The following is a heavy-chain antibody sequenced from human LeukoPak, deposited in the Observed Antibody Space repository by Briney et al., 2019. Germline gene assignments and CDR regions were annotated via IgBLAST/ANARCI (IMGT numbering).Heavy chain of an antibody. V-gene: IGHV3-53*01. D-gene: IGHD2-15*01. CDR3: ARAGPCSGGSCHPHNYNYMDV. CDR1: GFTVSGNY. CDR2: IYSDDTT. J-gene: IGHJ6*03. Sequence: GGSLRLSCAVSGFTVSGNYMSWIRQGPGKGLEWVSLIYSDDTTLYADSVKGRFTISRDISKNTLYLQMSSLRAEDTAVYYCARAGPCSGGSCHPHNYNYMDVWGKGTTVTVSS.